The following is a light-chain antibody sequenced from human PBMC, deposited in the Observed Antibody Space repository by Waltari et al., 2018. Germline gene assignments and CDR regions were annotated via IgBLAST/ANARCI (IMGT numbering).Light chain of an antibody. V-gene: IGLV1-44*01. J-gene: IGLJ2*01. Sequence: QSVLTQPPSVSGTPGQRVIISCSGSSSTIGSNAVNWYQQLPGTAPKLLIYSTNQRPSGVPNRFSGSKSGTSGSLAISGLQSEDEGDYYCAAWDESLNGVVVFGGGTKLTVL. CDR1: SSTIGSNA. CDR2: STN. CDR3: AAWDESLNGVVV.